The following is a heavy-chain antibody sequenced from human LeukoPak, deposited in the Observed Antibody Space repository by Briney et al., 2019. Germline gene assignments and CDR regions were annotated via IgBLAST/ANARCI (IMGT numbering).Heavy chain of an antibody. CDR1: GGSISSYY. CDR3: ARHIISSSWYFDL. Sequence: SETLSLTCTVSGGSISSYYWSWIRQPPGKGLEWIGHIYYSGSTNYNPSLKSRVTISVDTSKNQFSLKLSSVTAADTAVYYCARHIISSSWYFDLWGRGTLVTVSS. CDR2: IYYSGST. J-gene: IGHJ2*01. V-gene: IGHV4-59*08. D-gene: IGHD6-13*01.